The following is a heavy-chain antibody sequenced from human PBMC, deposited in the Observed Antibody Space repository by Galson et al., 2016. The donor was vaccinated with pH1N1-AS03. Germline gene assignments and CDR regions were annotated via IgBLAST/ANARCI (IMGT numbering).Heavy chain of an antibody. D-gene: IGHD3-3*01. CDR2: INTDTGKP. CDR3: ERGGEFFGVIMHFDY. J-gene: IGHJ4*02. CDR1: GYTFRRYA. Sequence: SVKVSCKASGYTFRRYAMNWVRQAPGQGLEWMGWINTDTGKPTYAQGFKGRLVFSLDTSVITTYLQINSLKAEDTAVYFCERGGEFFGVIMHFDYWGQGALVTVSS. V-gene: IGHV7-4-1*02.